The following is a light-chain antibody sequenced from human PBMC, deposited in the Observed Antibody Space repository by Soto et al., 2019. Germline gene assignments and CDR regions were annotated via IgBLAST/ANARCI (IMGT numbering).Light chain of an antibody. V-gene: IGLV2-23*01. CDR2: EGS. Sequence: QSALTQPASVSGSPGQSITISCTGTSSDVGSYNLVSWYQQHPGKAPKLMIYEGSKRPSGVSNRFSGSKSGNTASLTISGLQAEDEADYYCCSYAGSSVVVFGGGTKSPS. CDR1: SSDVGSYNL. J-gene: IGLJ2*01. CDR3: CSYAGSSVVV.